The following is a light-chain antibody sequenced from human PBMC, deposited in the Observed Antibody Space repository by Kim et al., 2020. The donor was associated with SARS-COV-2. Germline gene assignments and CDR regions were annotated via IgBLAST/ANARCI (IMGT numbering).Light chain of an antibody. V-gene: IGKV3-11*01. CDR1: QSIAFH. CDR2: DAS. CDR3: QQHSNWPIT. J-gene: IGKJ5*01. Sequence: EIVLTQSPGTLSLSPGERATLSCGASQSIAFHLAWYQQKPGQAPRLLIFDASNRATGIPARFSGRGSGTDFTLTISSLEPEDFGVYYCQQHSNWPITFGQGTQLEIK.